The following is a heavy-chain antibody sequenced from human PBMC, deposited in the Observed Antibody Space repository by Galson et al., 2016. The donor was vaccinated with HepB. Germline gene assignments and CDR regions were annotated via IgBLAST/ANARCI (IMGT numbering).Heavy chain of an antibody. J-gene: IGHJ4*02. D-gene: IGHD5-24*01. CDR3: ARDGYNCGLDC. CDR2: IHSSGDT. Sequence: ETLSLTCTGSDGSISTYYWNWIRQPPVKGLEWIGCIHSSGDTKSDPSLKSRVTVSLDTSKNQFYLQLRSVTAADTGIYYCARDGYNCGLDCWGQGTLVTVSS. V-gene: IGHV4-59*01. CDR1: DGSISTYY.